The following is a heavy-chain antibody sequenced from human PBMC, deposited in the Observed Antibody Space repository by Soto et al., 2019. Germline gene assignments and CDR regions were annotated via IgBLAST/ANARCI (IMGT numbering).Heavy chain of an antibody. V-gene: IGHV3-74*01. D-gene: IGHD1-26*01. Sequence: EVQLVESGGGLVQPGESLRLCCVASGFTFSYYWMHWVRQGPGKGLVWVSRIHSDGSSTTYADSVKGRFTISRDNAKNTLYLQMNSLRAEDTAVYYCARGDRGAFDIWGQGTVVTVSS. J-gene: IGHJ3*02. CDR3: ARGDRGAFDI. CDR2: IHSDGSST. CDR1: GFTFSYYW.